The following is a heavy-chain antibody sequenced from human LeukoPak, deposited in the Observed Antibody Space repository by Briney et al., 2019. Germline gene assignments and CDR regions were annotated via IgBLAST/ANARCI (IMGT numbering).Heavy chain of an antibody. D-gene: IGHD3-9*01. CDR3: AREALSDTGFDY. V-gene: IGHV4-30-2*01. CDR2: IYDSGTT. J-gene: IGHJ4*02. Sequence: SETLSLTCAVSGGSVTSGGFSWSWIRQPPGKGLEWIGYIYDSGTTDYNPSLKSRVTISVDGSRNQFSLKLSSVTAADTAVYFCAREALSDTGFDYWGQGTLVTVSS. CDR1: GGSVTSGGFS.